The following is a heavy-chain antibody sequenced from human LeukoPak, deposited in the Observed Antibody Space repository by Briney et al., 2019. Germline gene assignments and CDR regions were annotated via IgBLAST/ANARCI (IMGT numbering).Heavy chain of an antibody. Sequence: SETLSLTCNVSGASVSSGSYYWSWIRQPPGKELEWIGYIYYSGSTSYNPSLKSRVTISVDTSKNHFSLKLTSVTAADTAVYYCARGPYYYDSSVVEWFDPWGQGTLVTVSS. V-gene: IGHV4-61*03. D-gene: IGHD3-22*01. CDR3: ARGPYYYDSSVVEWFDP. CDR2: IYYSGST. J-gene: IGHJ5*02. CDR1: GASVSSGSYY.